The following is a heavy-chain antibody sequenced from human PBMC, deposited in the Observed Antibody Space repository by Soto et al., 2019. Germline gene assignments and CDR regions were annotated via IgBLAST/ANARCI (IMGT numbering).Heavy chain of an antibody. CDR2: IYSSGST. Sequence: HSETMSLTCTVSGGSTSSNYWNWIRQPPGKGLEWIGYIYSSGSTTYNPSHKSQVTKSVDTSKTQFSLTLHPSTAADPAVYYFTRHNYGSWSTYFVYWGQAILVTVSS. CDR1: GGSTSSNY. V-gene: IGHV4-59*08. J-gene: IGHJ4*02. D-gene: IGHD3-10*01. CDR3: TRHNYGSWSTYFVY.